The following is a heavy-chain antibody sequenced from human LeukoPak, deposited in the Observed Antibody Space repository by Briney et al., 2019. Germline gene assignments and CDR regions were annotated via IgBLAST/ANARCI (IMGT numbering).Heavy chain of an antibody. Sequence: PGGSLRLSCAASGFTFSSYWMHWVRQAPGKGLVWVSRINSDGSSTSYADSVKGRFTISRDNAKNTLYLQMNSLRAEDTAVYYCAREPYYYDSSGYYSLHYFDYWGQGTLATVSS. D-gene: IGHD3-22*01. J-gene: IGHJ4*02. CDR2: INSDGSST. V-gene: IGHV3-74*01. CDR1: GFTFSSYW. CDR3: AREPYYYDSSGYYSLHYFDY.